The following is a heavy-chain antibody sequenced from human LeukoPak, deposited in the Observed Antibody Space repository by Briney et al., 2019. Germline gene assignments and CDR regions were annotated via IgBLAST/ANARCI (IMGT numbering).Heavy chain of an antibody. CDR1: GFTFSSYG. Sequence: GGSLRLSCAASGFTFSSYGMHWVRQAPGKGLEWVAVISYGGSNKYYADSVKGRFTISRDNSKNTLYLQMNSLRAEDTAVYYCAKVQIVSSRVPRGATRYYGMDVWGQGTTVTVSS. D-gene: IGHD6-13*01. J-gene: IGHJ6*02. V-gene: IGHV3-30*18. CDR3: AKVQIVSSRVPRGATRYYGMDV. CDR2: ISYGGSNK.